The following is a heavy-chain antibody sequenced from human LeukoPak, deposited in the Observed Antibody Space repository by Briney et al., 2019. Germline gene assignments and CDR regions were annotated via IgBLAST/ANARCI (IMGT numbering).Heavy chain of an antibody. Sequence: ASVKVSCKASGYTFTSYDINWVRQATGQGLEWMGIINPTGGSTSYAQKFQGRVTMTRDMSTSTVYMELSSLRSEDTAVYYCAREHIVVVTAMNDAFDIWGQGTMVTVSS. CDR1: GYTFTSYD. J-gene: IGHJ3*02. V-gene: IGHV1-46*01. CDR3: AREHIVVVTAMNDAFDI. CDR2: INPTGGST. D-gene: IGHD2-21*02.